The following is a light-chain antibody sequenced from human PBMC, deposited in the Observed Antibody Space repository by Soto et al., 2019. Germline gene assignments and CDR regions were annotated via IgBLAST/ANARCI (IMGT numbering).Light chain of an antibody. J-gene: IGLJ1*01. CDR2: SNI. CDR1: SSNIGRNI. CDR3: GAWDDSLNGYV. Sequence: QSVLSQPPSASGTPGQRVTISCSGSSSNIGRNIVNWYQQLPGTAPKLLIYSNIHRPSGVPDRFSGSKSGASASLAISGLQSEDEADYYCGAWDDSLNGYVFGTGTKVTAL. V-gene: IGLV1-44*01.